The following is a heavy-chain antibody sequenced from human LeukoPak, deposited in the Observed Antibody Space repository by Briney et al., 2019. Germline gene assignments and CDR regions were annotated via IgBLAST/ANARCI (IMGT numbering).Heavy chain of an antibody. Sequence: ASVKVSCKASGYTFTSYDNNWVRQATGQGLEWMGWMNPNSGNTGYAQKFQGRGTMTRNTSISTAYMELSSLRSEDTAVYYCARGSLHCSSTSCYLGIYYYGMDVWGQGTTVTVSS. CDR2: MNPNSGNT. D-gene: IGHD2-2*01. CDR1: GYTFTSYD. J-gene: IGHJ6*02. V-gene: IGHV1-8*01. CDR3: ARGSLHCSSTSCYLGIYYYGMDV.